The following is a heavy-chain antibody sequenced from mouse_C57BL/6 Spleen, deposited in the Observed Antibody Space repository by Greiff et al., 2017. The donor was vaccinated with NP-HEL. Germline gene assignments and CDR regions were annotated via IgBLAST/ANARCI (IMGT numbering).Heavy chain of an antibody. CDR1: GYAFSSSW. CDR3: ARTTWDYFDY. Sequence: VKLQESGPELVKPGASVKISCKASGYAFSSSWMNWVKQRPGKGLEWIGRIYPGDGDTNYNGKFKGKATLTADKSSSTAYMQLSSLTSEDSAVYFCARTTWDYFDYWGQGTTLTVSS. V-gene: IGHV1-82*01. CDR2: IYPGDGDT. J-gene: IGHJ2*01. D-gene: IGHD2-12*01.